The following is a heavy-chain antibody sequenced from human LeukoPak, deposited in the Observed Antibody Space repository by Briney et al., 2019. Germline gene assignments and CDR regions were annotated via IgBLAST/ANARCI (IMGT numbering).Heavy chain of an antibody. J-gene: IGHJ4*02. V-gene: IGHV4-59*01. CDR2: IYDSGNS. D-gene: IGHD3-16*01. CDR3: ARGRTGGDYFDY. Sequence: TSETLSLTCTVSGGSISTYYWSWIRQPPGKGLEWIGYIYDSGNSNYNSSLKSRVIISVDTSKNQFSLNLTSVTAADTAVYYCARGRTGGDYFDYWGQGTLVTVSS. CDR1: GGSISTYY.